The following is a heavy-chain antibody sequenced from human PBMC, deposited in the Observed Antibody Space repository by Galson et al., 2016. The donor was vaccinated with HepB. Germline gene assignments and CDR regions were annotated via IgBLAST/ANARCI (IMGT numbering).Heavy chain of an antibody. J-gene: IGHJ4*02. CDR2: IHHTGTT. D-gene: IGHD3-16*01. CDR1: GFSITSHYY. Sequence: ETLSLTCSVSGFSITSHYYWGWIRQPPGRGLEWIATIHHTGTTYYDSFLKSRFTISVDTSENQFSLKLNSVTAADTAVYFCARAKGGTPWYFDFWGQGILVTVSS. V-gene: IGHV4-38-2*02. CDR3: ARAKGGTPWYFDF.